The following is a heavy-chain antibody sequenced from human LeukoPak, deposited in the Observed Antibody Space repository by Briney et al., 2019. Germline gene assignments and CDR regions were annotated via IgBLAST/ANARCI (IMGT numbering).Heavy chain of an antibody. V-gene: IGHV1-2*02. CDR2: ISPNSGDT. Sequence: ASVKVSCKASGYTFTDYYMHLVRQAPGQGLEWMGWISPNSGDTNYAQKFQGRVTMTRDTSITTAYMELSRLRSDDTAVYYCARDGGLDYWGQGTPVTVSS. D-gene: IGHD2-15*01. J-gene: IGHJ4*02. CDR1: GYTFTDYY. CDR3: ARDGGLDY.